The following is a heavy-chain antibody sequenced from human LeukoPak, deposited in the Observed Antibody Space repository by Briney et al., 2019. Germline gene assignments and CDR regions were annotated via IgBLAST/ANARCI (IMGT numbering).Heavy chain of an antibody. Sequence: PGGSLRLSCAASGFTFSSYAMTWVRQAPGKGLEWVSGISGSGATTYYADSVKGRFTTSRDNSKNTVSLQMNSLRAEDTAVYYCAKSVYHSGNYWGQGTLVTVSS. V-gene: IGHV3-23*01. CDR1: GFTFSSYA. CDR2: ISGSGATT. J-gene: IGHJ4*02. D-gene: IGHD3-10*01. CDR3: AKSVYHSGNY.